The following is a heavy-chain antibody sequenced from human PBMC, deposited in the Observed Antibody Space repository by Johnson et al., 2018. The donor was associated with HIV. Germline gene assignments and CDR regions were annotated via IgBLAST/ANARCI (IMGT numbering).Heavy chain of an antibody. CDR1: GFTFSDYY. Sequence: QVQLVESGGGVVQPGRSLRLSCAASGFTFSDYYMSWIRQAPGKGLEWVSYISSSGSTIYYADSVKGRFTISRNNAKNSLYLQMNSLRAEDTAVYYCARVLGTSDAFDIWGQGTMVTVSS. J-gene: IGHJ3*02. CDR3: ARVLGTSDAFDI. CDR2: ISSSGSTI. D-gene: IGHD1-1*01. V-gene: IGHV3-11*04.